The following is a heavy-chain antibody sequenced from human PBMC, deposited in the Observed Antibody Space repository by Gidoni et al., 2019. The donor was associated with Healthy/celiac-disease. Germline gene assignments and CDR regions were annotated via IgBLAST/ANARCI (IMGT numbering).Heavy chain of an antibody. Sequence: EVQLVESGGGLVKPGGSLRLSCAASAFTFSTYSMNWVRQAPGKGLEWVSSISSSSCYIYYADSMKVRFTISRDNAKNSLYLQMNSLRAEDTAVYYCARLDNSPGYWGQGTLVTVSS. D-gene: IGHD1-1*01. CDR2: ISSSSCYI. CDR3: ARLDNSPGY. V-gene: IGHV3-21*01. J-gene: IGHJ4*02. CDR1: AFTFSTYS.